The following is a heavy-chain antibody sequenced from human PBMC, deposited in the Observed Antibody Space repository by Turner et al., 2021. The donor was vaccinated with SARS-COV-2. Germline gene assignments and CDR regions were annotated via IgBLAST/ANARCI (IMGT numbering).Heavy chain of an antibody. CDR3: AREIAAHYGSGSYYSAPFDY. J-gene: IGHJ4*02. V-gene: IGHV3-30-3*01. CDR2: ISYDGSNK. CDR1: GFTFSSYA. D-gene: IGHD3-10*01. Sequence: QVQLVESGGGVIQPGRSLRLSWAASGFTFSSYAMHWVRQAPGKGLEWVAVISYDGSNKYYADSVKGRFTISRDNSKNTLYLQMNSLRAEDTAVYYCAREIAAHYGSGSYYSAPFDYWGQGTLVTVSS.